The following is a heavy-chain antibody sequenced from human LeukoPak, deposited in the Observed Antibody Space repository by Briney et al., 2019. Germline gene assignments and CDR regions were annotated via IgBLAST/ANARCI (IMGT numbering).Heavy chain of an antibody. CDR2: ISGSGHYT. D-gene: IGHD3-16*01. Sequence: GGSLRLSCEASGSGFTFGNFGMRWVRQAPGKGLEWLSGISGSGHYTYYADSVKGRFTISRDNSKNTLYIEMNSLRAEDTAVYYCAKDGSWGDYYFYFYMDVWGKGTTVTVSS. CDR3: AKDGSWGDYYFYFYMDV. J-gene: IGHJ6*03. V-gene: IGHV3-23*01. CDR1: GSGFTFGNFG.